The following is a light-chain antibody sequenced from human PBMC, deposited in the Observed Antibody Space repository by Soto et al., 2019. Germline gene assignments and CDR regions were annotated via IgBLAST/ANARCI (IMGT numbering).Light chain of an antibody. Sequence: EIVLTQSPATLFLSPGERATLSCRASQSVGSSLAWYQQKPGQVTRLLIYETSSRATGIPARFSGSGSGTDFTLTISSLEAEDFAVYYCQQRSNWPLTFGGGTRVEIK. CDR2: ETS. V-gene: IGKV3-11*01. CDR1: QSVGSS. J-gene: IGKJ4*01. CDR3: QQRSNWPLT.